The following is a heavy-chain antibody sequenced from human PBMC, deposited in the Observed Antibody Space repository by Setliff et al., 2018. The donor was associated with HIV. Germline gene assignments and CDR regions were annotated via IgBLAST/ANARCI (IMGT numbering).Heavy chain of an antibody. CDR3: ASLFHDTSAPWLYYFDY. CDR2: IYTSGRT. D-gene: IGHD3-22*01. V-gene: IGHV4-4*08. J-gene: IGHJ4*02. Sequence: SETLSLTCTVSGDSIRSYYWSWIRQPPGKGLEWIGLIYTSGRTNYNPSLKSRVTISVDRSKNQFSLNLSSVTAADTALYYCASLFHDTSAPWLYYFDYWGQGTLVTVSS. CDR1: GDSIRSYY.